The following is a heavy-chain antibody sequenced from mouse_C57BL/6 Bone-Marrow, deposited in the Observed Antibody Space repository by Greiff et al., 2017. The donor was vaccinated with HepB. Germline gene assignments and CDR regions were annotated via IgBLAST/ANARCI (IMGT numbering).Heavy chain of an antibody. V-gene: IGHV1-50*01. CDR2: IDPSDSYT. J-gene: IGHJ4*01. CDR1: GYTFTSYW. CDR3: ASFNVVGSSYVWAMDY. D-gene: IGHD1-1*01. Sequence: VQLQQPGAELVKPGASVKLSCKASGYTFTSYWMQWVKQRPGQGLEWIGEIDPSDSYTNYNQKFKGKATLTVDTSYSTAYMQLSSLTSEDSAVYYCASFNVVGSSYVWAMDYWGQGTSVTVSS.